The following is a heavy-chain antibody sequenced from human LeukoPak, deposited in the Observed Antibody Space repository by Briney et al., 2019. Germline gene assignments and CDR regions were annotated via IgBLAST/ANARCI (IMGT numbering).Heavy chain of an antibody. CDR1: GFTFSSYG. CDR3: AKVFLIKLATVTIFDY. Sequence: GGSLRLSCAASGFTFSSYGMHWVRQAPGKGLEWVAVISYDGSNKYYADSVKGRFTISRDNSKNTLYLRMNSLRAEDTAVYYCAKVFLIKLATVTIFDYWGQGTLVTVSS. J-gene: IGHJ4*02. V-gene: IGHV3-30*18. CDR2: ISYDGSNK. D-gene: IGHD4-17*01.